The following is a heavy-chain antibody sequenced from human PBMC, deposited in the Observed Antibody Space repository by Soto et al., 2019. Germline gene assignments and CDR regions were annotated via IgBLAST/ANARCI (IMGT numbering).Heavy chain of an antibody. CDR1: GFTFYNYA. CDR2: ISASGGSA. Sequence: SLRLSCAASGFTFYNYAMNWVRQAPGKGLEWVSVISASGGSAYYADSAQGRFIISRDNSKNTLYLQMNSLRDEDTAIYYCLRESRGSSDFWG. V-gene: IGHV3-23*01. J-gene: IGHJ3*01. D-gene: IGHD3-22*01. CDR3: LRESRGSSDF.